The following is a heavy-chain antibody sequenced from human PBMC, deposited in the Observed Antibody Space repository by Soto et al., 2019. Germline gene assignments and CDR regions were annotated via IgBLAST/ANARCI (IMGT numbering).Heavy chain of an antibody. V-gene: IGHV4-30-2*01. J-gene: IGHJ5*02. Sequence: TLSLTCNMSGDSYSISTFSWSWIRQPPGKALQWIGFIYQSGVTSYNPSLASRVSISLDRSNNQCSLKLKSVTAADTAVYFCAGMPYTSGLRFDPWGPGTLVTV. D-gene: IGHD6-19*01. CDR1: GDSYSISTFS. CDR2: IYQSGVT. CDR3: AGMPYTSGLRFDP.